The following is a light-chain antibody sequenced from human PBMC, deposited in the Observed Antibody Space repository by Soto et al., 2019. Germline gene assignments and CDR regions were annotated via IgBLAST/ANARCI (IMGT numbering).Light chain of an antibody. J-gene: IGKJ1*01. CDR1: QSVNSH. CDR2: EAS. V-gene: IGKV3-11*01. Sequence: EILLTQSPATLSVSPGERAALSCRASQSVNSHLAWYQQKPGQAPTLLMNEASTRATGIPARFSGTGTGTDFTLTISSLEPEDFTVYYCQQRKNWSWTFGQGTKVDIK. CDR3: QQRKNWSWT.